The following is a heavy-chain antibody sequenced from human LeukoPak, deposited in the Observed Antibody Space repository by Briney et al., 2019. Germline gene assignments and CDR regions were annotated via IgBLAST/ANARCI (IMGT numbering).Heavy chain of an antibody. J-gene: IGHJ4*02. V-gene: IGHV3-23*01. D-gene: IGHD5-12*01. Sequence: GGSLRLSCAASRFTFSSDAMSWVRQAPGKGLEWVSAISGSGGSTYYADSVKGRFTISRDNSKNTLYLQMNSLRAEDTAVYYCAKDDRIYSYYYFDYWGQGTLVTVSS. CDR1: RFTFSSDA. CDR3: AKDDRIYSYYYFDY. CDR2: ISGSGGST.